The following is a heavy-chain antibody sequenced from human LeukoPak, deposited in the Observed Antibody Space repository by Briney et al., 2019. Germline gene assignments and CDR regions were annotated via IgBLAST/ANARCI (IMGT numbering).Heavy chain of an antibody. J-gene: IGHJ2*01. Sequence: PSETLSLTCTVSGGSISSYYWSWIRQPPGKGLEWIGYIYYSGSTNYNPSLKSRVTISVDTSKNQFSLKLSSVTAADTAVYYCARGGNGDSLSYWYFDLWGRGTLVTVSS. CDR3: ARGGNGDSLSYWYFDL. V-gene: IGHV4-59*01. D-gene: IGHD4-17*01. CDR1: GGSISSYY. CDR2: IYYSGST.